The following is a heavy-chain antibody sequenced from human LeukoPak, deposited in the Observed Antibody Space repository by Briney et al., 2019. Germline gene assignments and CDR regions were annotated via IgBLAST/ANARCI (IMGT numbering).Heavy chain of an antibody. Sequence: SETLSLTCAVYGGSFSGYYWSWIRQPPGKGLEWIGEINHSGSTNYNPSLKSRVTISVDTSKNQFSLKLSSVTAADTAVYYCARGRGTTVTTLLYYYGMDVWGQGTTVTVSS. CDR2: INHSGST. V-gene: IGHV4-34*01. J-gene: IGHJ6*02. D-gene: IGHD4-17*01. CDR3: ARGRGTTVTTLLYYYGMDV. CDR1: GGSFSGYY.